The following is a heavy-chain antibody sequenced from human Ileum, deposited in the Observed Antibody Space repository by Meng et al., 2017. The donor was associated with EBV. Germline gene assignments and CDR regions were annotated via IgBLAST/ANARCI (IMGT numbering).Heavy chain of an antibody. CDR3: ARSIVVVPAAIYY. V-gene: IGHV4-39*01. D-gene: IGHD2-2*01. J-gene: IGHJ4*02. CDR2: IYYSGST. CDR1: GGSISSSSYY. Sequence: QVQHQQWAVGLLKPSETLSLSCTSSGGSISSSSYYWGWIRQPPGKGLEWIGSIYYSGSTYYNPSLKSRVTISVDTSKNQFPLKLSSVTAADTAVYYCARSIVVVPAAIYYWGQGTLVTVSS.